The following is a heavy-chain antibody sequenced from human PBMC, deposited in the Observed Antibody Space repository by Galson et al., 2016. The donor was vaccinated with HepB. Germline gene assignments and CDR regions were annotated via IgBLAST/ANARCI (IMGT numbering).Heavy chain of an antibody. V-gene: IGHV3-9*01. D-gene: IGHD3-10*01. CDR3: AKDISSVLYYSVMDV. Sequence: SLRLSCAASGFNFYDYAMHWVRQVPGQGLEWVSGTNWNSGRIDYADSVKGRFTITRDNSRNSLHLQMNSLRAEDTALYYCAKDISSVLYYSVMDVWGQGTTVTVSS. CDR2: TNWNSGRI. J-gene: IGHJ6*02. CDR1: GFNFYDYA.